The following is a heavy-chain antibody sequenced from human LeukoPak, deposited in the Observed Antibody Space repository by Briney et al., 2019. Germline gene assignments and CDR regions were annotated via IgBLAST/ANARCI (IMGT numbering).Heavy chain of an antibody. CDR1: GFTFSSYG. Sequence: GGSLRLSCAASGFTFSSYGMSWVRQAPGKGLEWDSAIRGSGGSTYYADSVKGRFTISRDNSKNTLYLQMNSLRAEDTAVYYCAKLSDPWRYYYYSLDVWGKGTTVTISS. V-gene: IGHV3-23*01. J-gene: IGHJ6*03. CDR2: IRGSGGST. CDR3: AKLSDPWRYYYYSLDV.